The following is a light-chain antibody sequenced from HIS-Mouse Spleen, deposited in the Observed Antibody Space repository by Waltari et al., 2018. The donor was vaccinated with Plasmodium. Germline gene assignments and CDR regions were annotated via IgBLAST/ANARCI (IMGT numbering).Light chain of an antibody. J-gene: IGLJ3*02. CDR3: YSTDSSGNHRV. CDR1: ALPQTS. V-gene: IGLV3-10*01. Sequence: SYELTQPPSASVSPGQTARITCSGDALPQTSAYWYQQKYGQAPVLVIYEDRKRPSGIPERFSSSSSGTMATLTISGAQVEDEADYYCYSTDSSGNHRVFGGGTKLTVL. CDR2: EDR.